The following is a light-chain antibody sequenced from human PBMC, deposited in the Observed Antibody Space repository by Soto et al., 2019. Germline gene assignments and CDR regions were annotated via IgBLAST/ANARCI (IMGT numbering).Light chain of an antibody. CDR1: QTVSNNY. V-gene: IGKV3-20*01. CDR3: QQYGSSPGT. J-gene: IGKJ1*01. Sequence: DIVMTQSPATLSVSPGERATLSCRASQTVSNNYLAWYQQKPGQAPRLLIYGASSRATGIPDRFSGSGSGTDFTLTISRLEPEDFAVYYCQQYGSSPGTFGQGTKVDIK. CDR2: GAS.